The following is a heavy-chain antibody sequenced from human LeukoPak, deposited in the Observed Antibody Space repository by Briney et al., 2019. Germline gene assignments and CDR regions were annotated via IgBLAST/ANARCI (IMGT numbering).Heavy chain of an antibody. CDR3: ARDGTLGYYGSGSYYINWFDP. D-gene: IGHD3-10*01. CDR2: IYNSAST. CDR1: GGSISSYY. Sequence: SETLSLTCTVSGGSISSYYWSWIRQPAGKGLEWIGRIYNSASTNYNPSLKSRVTKSLDTSKNQFYLKLSPVTAADTAVYYCARDGTLGYYGSGSYYINWFDPWGQGTLVTVSS. J-gene: IGHJ5*02. V-gene: IGHV4-4*07.